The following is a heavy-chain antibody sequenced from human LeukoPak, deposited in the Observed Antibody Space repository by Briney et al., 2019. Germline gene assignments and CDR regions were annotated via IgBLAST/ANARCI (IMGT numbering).Heavy chain of an antibody. J-gene: IGHJ3*01. CDR1: GYSFVRQW. Sequence: GESLKISCQGSGYSFVRQWIGWVRQKPGKGLEWMGLMYPADSDARYSPSFQGRVTLSADKFISTAYLQWNSLKTSDTAMYYCARRMAYNYELSTGGAFDLWGQGTMVTVS. D-gene: IGHD3-9*01. CDR3: ARRMAYNYELSTGGAFDL. CDR2: MYPADSDA. V-gene: IGHV5-51*01.